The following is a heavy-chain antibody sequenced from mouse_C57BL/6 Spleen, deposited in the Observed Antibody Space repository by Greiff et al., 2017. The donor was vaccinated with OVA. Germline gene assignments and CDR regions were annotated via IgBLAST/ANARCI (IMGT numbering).Heavy chain of an antibody. V-gene: IGHV1-55*01. CDR2: IYTGSGSA. CDR3: ERMYYGISSFDF. CDR1: GYTFTSYW. D-gene: IGHD1-1*01. Sequence: QVHVKQPGAELVKPGASVKMSCTASGYTFTSYWITWVKQRPGQGLEWIGDIYTGSGSANYNEQFKSKATLTVDTSSRTAYMQLSSLPSEDSAVYYCERMYYGISSFDFWGQGTTLTVSS. J-gene: IGHJ2*01.